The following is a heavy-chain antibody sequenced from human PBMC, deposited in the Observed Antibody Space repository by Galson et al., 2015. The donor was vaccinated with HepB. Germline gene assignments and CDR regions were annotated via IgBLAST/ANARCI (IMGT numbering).Heavy chain of an antibody. J-gene: IGHJ4*02. CDR1: GYTITSHG. V-gene: IGHV1-18*01. D-gene: IGHD1-26*01. CDR2: IGGSNGNT. CDR3: ARDPGRILPVDY. Sequence: SVKVSCKASGYTITSHGFSWVRQAPGQGLEWMGWIGGSNGNTKYAQKFKDRVTLTTDTSTNTAYMELRSLRFDDTAVYFCARDPGRILPVDYWGQGTLVTVSS.